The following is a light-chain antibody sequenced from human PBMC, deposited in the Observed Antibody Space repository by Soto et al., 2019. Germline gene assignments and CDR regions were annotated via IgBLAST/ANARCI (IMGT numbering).Light chain of an antibody. J-gene: IGKJ1*01. Sequence: EIVLTQSPATLSLSPGERATLSCRASQSVSSHLAWYQQKPGQAPRLLIYDASSRAAGIPARFSGSGSGTDFTLTISSLEPEDFAVYYCQQRYNWPRTVGQGTKVEVK. CDR1: QSVSSH. CDR2: DAS. CDR3: QQRYNWPRT. V-gene: IGKV3-11*01.